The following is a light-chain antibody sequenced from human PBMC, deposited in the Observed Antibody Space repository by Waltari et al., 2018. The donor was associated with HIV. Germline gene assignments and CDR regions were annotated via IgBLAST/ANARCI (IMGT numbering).Light chain of an antibody. CDR2: GSS. V-gene: IGKV3-15*01. J-gene: IGKJ2*01. CDR3: QQYNKGPYT. CDR1: QSGNSN. Sequence: IVLTQSPATLSVSPGARATLSARASQSGNSNLAWYQQKRGQAPGLLISGSSTRATGVAARFSGSGSGTEFTLTISSLQSEDFAVYYCQQYNKGPYTFGQGTKLEVK.